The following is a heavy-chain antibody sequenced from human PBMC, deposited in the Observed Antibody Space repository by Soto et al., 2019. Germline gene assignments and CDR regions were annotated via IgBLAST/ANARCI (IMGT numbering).Heavy chain of an antibody. CDR1: GFTFSSYA. CDR3: AKGHGSGIIYYYYMDV. Sequence: GGSLRLSCAASGFTFSSYAMSWVRQAPGKGLEWVSAISGSGGSTYYADSVKGRFTISRDNSKNTLYLQMNSLRAEDTAVYDCAKGHGSGIIYYYYMDVWGKGTTVTVSS. CDR2: ISGSGGST. J-gene: IGHJ6*03. D-gene: IGHD3-10*01. V-gene: IGHV3-23*01.